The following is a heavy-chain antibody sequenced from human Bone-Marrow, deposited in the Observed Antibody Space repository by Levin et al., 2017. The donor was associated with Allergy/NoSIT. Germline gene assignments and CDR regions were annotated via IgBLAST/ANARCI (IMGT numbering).Heavy chain of an antibody. J-gene: IGHJ6*02. D-gene: IGHD3-3*01. Sequence: SETLSLTCTVSGASINNGDYFWSWIRQPPGKGLQYIGYIYTSGSTDYNPSLKSRITISLDTSKNQFSLKLSSVTAADTAVYYCASARGDYDVRSEKYSYYGLDVWGQGTTVTVSS. CDR1: GASINNGDYF. CDR2: IYTSGST. CDR3: ASARGDYDVRSEKYSYYGLDV. V-gene: IGHV4-30-4*01.